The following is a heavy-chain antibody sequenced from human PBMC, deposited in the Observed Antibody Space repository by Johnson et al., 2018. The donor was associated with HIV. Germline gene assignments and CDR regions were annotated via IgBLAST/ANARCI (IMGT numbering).Heavy chain of an antibody. CDR2: IKSRTDGGTT. V-gene: IGHV3-15*01. D-gene: IGHD6-19*01. Sequence: VQLVESGGGLVKPGGSLRLSCAASGFTFNNAWMNWVRQAPGKGLEWVGRIKSRTDGGTTDYAAHVKGRFTISRDDSKNTLYLQMNSLKTEDTAVYYCTTDSGWVPLEAFDIWGQGTMVTVSS. J-gene: IGHJ3*02. CDR1: GFTFNNAW. CDR3: TTDSGWVPLEAFDI.